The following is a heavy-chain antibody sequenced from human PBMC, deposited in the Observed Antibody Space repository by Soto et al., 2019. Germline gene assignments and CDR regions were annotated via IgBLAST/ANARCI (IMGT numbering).Heavy chain of an antibody. D-gene: IGHD3-10*01. J-gene: IGHJ6*02. CDR2: ISAYNGNT. CDR3: ASPYYGSGTPYSSGRDA. CDR1: GYTFTSYG. V-gene: IGHV1-18*01. Sequence: QVQLVQSGAEVKKPGASVKVSCKASGYTFTSYGISWVRQAPGQGLEWMGWISAYNGNTNYAQKLQGRVTMTTDTSTSTAYMELRGRRSADTAVYYCASPYYGSGTPYSSGRDAWGQGTTVTFSS.